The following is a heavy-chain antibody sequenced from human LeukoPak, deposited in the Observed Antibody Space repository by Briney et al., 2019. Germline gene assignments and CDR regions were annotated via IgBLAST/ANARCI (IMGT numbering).Heavy chain of an antibody. V-gene: IGHV1-18*01. CDR1: GYSFTSYG. CDR2: ISGYNGNT. D-gene: IGHD3-3*01. Sequence: ASVKVSCKTSGYSFTSYGISWVRQAPGQGLEWRGWISGYNGNTNYAPNLQVRVTLTKDASTSTAYLDLRSLRSADTAVYYCARALSDDFWSSYQDSWGQGTLVTVSS. J-gene: IGHJ4*02. CDR3: ARALSDDFWSSYQDS.